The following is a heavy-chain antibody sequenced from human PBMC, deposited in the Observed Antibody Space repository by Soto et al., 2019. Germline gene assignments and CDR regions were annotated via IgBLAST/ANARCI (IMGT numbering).Heavy chain of an antibody. Sequence: EVQLVESGGGLVQPGGSLRLSCAASGFTFSSYWMHWVRQAPGKGLVWVSRINSDGSSTSYADSVKGRFTISRDNAKNTLYLQMNSLRAEDTAVYYCAREAYSSGWYSNYFDYWGQGTLVTVSS. D-gene: IGHD6-19*01. V-gene: IGHV3-74*01. CDR3: AREAYSSGWYSNYFDY. CDR2: INSDGSST. J-gene: IGHJ4*02. CDR1: GFTFSSYW.